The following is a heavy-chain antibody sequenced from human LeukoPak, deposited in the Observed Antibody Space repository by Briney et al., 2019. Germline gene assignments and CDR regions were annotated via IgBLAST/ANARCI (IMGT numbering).Heavy chain of an antibody. CDR1: GGSISSSNW. CDR2: IYHSGST. J-gene: IGHJ4*02. D-gene: IGHD2-2*01. Sequence: SETLSLTCAVSGGSISSSNWWSWVRQPPGKGLEWIGEIYHSGSTNYNPSLKSRVTLSVDKSKNQFSLKLSSVTAADTAVYYCARGGQSRYCSSTSCYDYWGQGTLVTVSS. V-gene: IGHV4-4*02. CDR3: ARGGQSRYCSSTSCYDY.